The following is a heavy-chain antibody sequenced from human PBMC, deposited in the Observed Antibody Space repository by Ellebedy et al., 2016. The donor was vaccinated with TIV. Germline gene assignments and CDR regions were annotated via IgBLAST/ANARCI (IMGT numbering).Heavy chain of an antibody. CDR3: ARDLSESQLLPRGCYAS. CDR1: GDSISTYY. Sequence: MPSETLSLTCTVSGDSISTYYWSWIRQPPGKGLEWIGYIYHTGITTYNPSLKSRVTISVDVSTNHFSLRLTSVTAADTAVYYCARDLSESQLLPRGCYASWGQGTLVTVSS. J-gene: IGHJ5*02. D-gene: IGHD2-2*01. CDR2: IYHTGIT. V-gene: IGHV4-59*01.